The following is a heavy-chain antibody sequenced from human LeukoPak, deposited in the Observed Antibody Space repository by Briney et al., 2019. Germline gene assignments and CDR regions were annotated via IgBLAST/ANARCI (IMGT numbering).Heavy chain of an antibody. Sequence: GASVKVSCKASGGTFNNCAISWVRQAPGQGLEWMGGIIPFSGTANYAQKFQGRVTITTDESTSTDYMELSNLRSDDTAVYYCASRTADYGSGSHYGYWGQGTLVTVSS. CDR1: GGTFNNCA. CDR2: IIPFSGTA. V-gene: IGHV1-69*05. D-gene: IGHD3-10*01. CDR3: ASRTADYGSGSHYGY. J-gene: IGHJ4*02.